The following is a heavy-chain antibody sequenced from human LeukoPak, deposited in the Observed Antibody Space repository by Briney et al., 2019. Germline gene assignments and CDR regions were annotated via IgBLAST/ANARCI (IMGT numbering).Heavy chain of an antibody. CDR3: AKDVAYCSSTSCHPHAFDI. V-gene: IGHV3-48*03. Sequence: GGSLRLSCAASGFTFSSYEMNWVRQAPGKGLEWVSYISSSGSTIYYADSVKGRFTISRDNSKNTLYLQMNSLRAEDTAVYYCAKDVAYCSSTSCHPHAFDIWGQGTMVTVSS. CDR1: GFTFSSYE. J-gene: IGHJ3*02. D-gene: IGHD2-2*01. CDR2: ISSSGSTI.